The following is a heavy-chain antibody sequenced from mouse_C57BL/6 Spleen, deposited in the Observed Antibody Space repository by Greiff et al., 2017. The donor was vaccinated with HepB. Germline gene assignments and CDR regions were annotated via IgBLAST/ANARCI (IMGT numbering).Heavy chain of an antibody. V-gene: IGHV2-2*01. CDR2: IWSGGST. J-gene: IGHJ4*01. CDR1: GFSLTSYG. Sequence: ESGPGLVQPSQSLSITCTVSGFSLTSYGVHWVRQSPGKGLEWLGVIWSGGSTDYNAAFISRLSISKDNSKSQVFFKMNSLQADDTAIYYCARDGWLLRDYAMDYWGQGTSVTVSS. D-gene: IGHD2-3*01. CDR3: ARDGWLLRDYAMDY.